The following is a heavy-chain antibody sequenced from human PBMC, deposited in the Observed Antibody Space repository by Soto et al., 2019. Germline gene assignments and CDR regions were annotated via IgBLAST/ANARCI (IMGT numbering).Heavy chain of an antibody. D-gene: IGHD6-6*01. V-gene: IGHV5-10-1*01. CDR3: ARNDRYSSSSTTEFDP. CDR2: IDPSDSYT. CDR1: GYSFTSYW. J-gene: IGHJ5*02. Sequence: GESLKISCKGSGYSFTSYWISWVRQMPGKGPEWMGRIDPSDSYTNYSPSFQGHVTISADKSISTAYLQWSSLKASDTAMYYCARNDRYSSSSTTEFDPWGQGTLVTVSS.